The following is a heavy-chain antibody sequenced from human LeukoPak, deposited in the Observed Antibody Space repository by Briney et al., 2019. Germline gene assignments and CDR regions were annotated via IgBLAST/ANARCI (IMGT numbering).Heavy chain of an antibody. J-gene: IGHJ4*02. D-gene: IGHD1-1*01. CDR1: GYTFTSHY. CDR2: VDPSGGTT. V-gene: IGHV1-46*01. Sequence: ASVKVSCKASGYTFTSHYMHWVRQAPGQGLEWMGIVDPSGGTTSRAQKFQGRVTIIRDTSTSTVYMELSSLRSEDTAVYYCARDNTSTGPFDYWGQGTLVTVSS. CDR3: ARDNTSTGPFDY.